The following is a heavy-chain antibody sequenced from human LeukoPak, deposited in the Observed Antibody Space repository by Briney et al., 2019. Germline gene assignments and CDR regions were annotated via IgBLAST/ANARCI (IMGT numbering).Heavy chain of an antibody. CDR3: ARGRSNTSWFGWFDP. D-gene: IGHD3-10*01. CDR2: INPNSGAT. J-gene: IGHJ5*02. CDR1: GYTFTGYR. V-gene: IGHV1-2*02. Sequence: ASVKVSCKASGYTFTGYRIHWVRQAPGQGLEWMGWINPNSGATYYAQKFQGRVTMARDSSISTAYVELSRLKSGDTAVYYCARGRSNTSWFGWFDPWGQGTRVTVSS.